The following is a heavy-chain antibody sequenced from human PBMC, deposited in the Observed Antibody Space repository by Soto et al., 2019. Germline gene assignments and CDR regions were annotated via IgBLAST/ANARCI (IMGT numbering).Heavy chain of an antibody. V-gene: IGHV3-30*18. CDR1: GFTFSSYG. CDR3: AKEGGSSSWYGRNYYYYYGMAV. D-gene: IGHD6-13*01. J-gene: IGHJ6*02. Sequence: PGGSLRLSCAASGFTFSSYGMHWVRQAPGKGLEWVAVISYDGSNKCYADSVKGRFTISRDNSKNTLYLQMNSLRAEDTAVYYCAKEGGSSSWYGRNYYYYYGMAVWGQGTTVTVSS. CDR2: ISYDGSNK.